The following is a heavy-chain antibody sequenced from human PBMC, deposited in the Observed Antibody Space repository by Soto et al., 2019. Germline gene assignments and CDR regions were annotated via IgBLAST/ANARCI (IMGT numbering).Heavy chain of an antibody. CDR2: IDWDDDK. CDR1: GFSLSTSGMC. V-gene: IGHV2-70*01. CDR3: ARAGGYNWNPGRTYYSDY. D-gene: IGHD1-20*01. J-gene: IGHJ4*02. Sequence: SGPTLVNPTQTVTLTCTFSGFSLSTSGMCVSWIRQPPGKALEWLALIDWDDDKYYSTSLKTRLTISKDTSKNQVVLTMTNMDTVDTATYYCARAGGYNWNPGRTYYSDYWGKGKRVTV.